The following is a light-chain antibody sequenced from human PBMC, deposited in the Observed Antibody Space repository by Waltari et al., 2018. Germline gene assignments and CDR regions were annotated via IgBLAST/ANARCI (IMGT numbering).Light chain of an antibody. CDR3: QQASSFPIT. Sequence: DILMTQSPSSVSASVGDAVTITCRASQGITSWLAWYQQKPGKTPNLLIYDGYSLQSGVPSRFSGSGSGTVFSLTISSLQPEDFATYYCQQASSFPITFGQGTRLEIK. V-gene: IGKV1-12*01. J-gene: IGKJ5*01. CDR1: QGITSW. CDR2: DGY.